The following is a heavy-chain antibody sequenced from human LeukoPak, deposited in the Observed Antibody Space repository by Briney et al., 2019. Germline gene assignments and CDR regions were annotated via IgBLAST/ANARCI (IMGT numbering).Heavy chain of an antibody. V-gene: IGHV3-30*02. CDR3: AKGGGVMTTLYYFDY. Sequence: GGSLRLSCAASGFTFSSYGMHWVRQAPGKGLEWVAFIRYDGSNKYYADSVKGRFTISRDNSKNTLYLQMNSLRAEDTAVYYCAKGGGVMTTLYYFDYWGQGTLVTVSS. CDR2: IRYDGSNK. D-gene: IGHD3-16*01. CDR1: GFTFSSYG. J-gene: IGHJ4*02.